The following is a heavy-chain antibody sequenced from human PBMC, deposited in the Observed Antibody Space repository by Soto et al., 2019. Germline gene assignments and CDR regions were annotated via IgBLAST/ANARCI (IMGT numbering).Heavy chain of an antibody. V-gene: IGHV4-59*08. J-gene: IGHJ6*02. Sequence: QVQLQESGPGLVKPSETLSLTCTVSGGSVRDYYWSWIRQSPGKGLEWIRYIYYSETTKSYKPSLRSRVTISVDPSKNQLSLKVTSVTAADTAMSYCARPVYGMDVWGQGTTVTVSS. D-gene: IGHD4-17*01. CDR3: ARPVYGMDV. CDR1: GGSVRDYY. CDR2: IYYSETT.